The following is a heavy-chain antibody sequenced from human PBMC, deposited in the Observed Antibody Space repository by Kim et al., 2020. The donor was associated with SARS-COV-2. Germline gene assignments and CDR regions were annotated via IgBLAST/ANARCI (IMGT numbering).Heavy chain of an antibody. Sequence: GGSLRLSCAASGFTFDTYVMNWFRQAPGKGLEWLSYITNSGSATFYADSVKGRFTISRDNAKNSLYLEMSSLRDEDTAVYYCARGRAYWRRGTLVTVSS. J-gene: IGHJ4*02. CDR2: ITNSGSAT. CDR1: GFTFDTYV. V-gene: IGHV3-48*02. CDR3: ARGRAY.